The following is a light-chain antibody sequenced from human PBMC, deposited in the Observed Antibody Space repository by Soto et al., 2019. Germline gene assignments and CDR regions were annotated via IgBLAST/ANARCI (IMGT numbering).Light chain of an antibody. CDR1: SSNIGRNT. CDR3: AVWDDSLNAPV. CDR2: RNN. V-gene: IGLV1-44*01. J-gene: IGLJ2*01. Sequence: QSVLTQPHSASGTPGQRVTMSCSGSSSNIGRNTVNWYQQLPGTDPKLIIYRNNQRPSGVPDRFSGSKSGTSGSLAISGLQSEDEADYYCAVWDDSLNAPVFGGGTKLTVL.